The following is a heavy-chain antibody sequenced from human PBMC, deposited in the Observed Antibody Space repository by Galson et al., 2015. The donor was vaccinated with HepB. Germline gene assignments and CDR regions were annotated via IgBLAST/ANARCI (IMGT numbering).Heavy chain of an antibody. Sequence: QSGAEVKKPGESLRISCKGSGYSFTSYWISWVRQMPGKGLEWMGRIDPSDSYTNYSPSFQGHFTISADKSISTAYLQWSSLKASDTAMYYCARHARGYSGYDYNWFDPWGQGTLVTVSS. D-gene: IGHD5-12*01. CDR1: GYSFTSYW. V-gene: IGHV5-10-1*01. CDR2: IDPSDSYT. CDR3: ARHARGYSGYDYNWFDP. J-gene: IGHJ5*02.